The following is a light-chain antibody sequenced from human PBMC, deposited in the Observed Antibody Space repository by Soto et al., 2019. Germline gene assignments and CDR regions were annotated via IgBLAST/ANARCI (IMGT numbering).Light chain of an antibody. J-gene: IGKJ1*01. Sequence: IRMTHSPSSLSASTVYRVTITLLASQGISSYLACYQQKPGKAPKLLIYAASTLQSWVPSRFIGSGSGTDFTLTISCLQSEDFATYYCQQYYSYPRTFGQGTKVDIK. CDR2: AAS. V-gene: IGKV1-8*01. CDR3: QQYYSYPRT. CDR1: QGISSY.